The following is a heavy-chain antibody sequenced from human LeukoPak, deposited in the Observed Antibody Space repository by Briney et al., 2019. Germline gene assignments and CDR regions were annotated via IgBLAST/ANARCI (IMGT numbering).Heavy chain of an antibody. D-gene: IGHD3-22*01. CDR3: ARSFSTNYYDLLDY. CDR2: IYYSGST. J-gene: IGHJ4*02. Sequence: SETLSLTCTVSGGSISTYYWSWIRQPPGKGLEWIGYIYYSGSTTYNPSLKSRVTIPLDTSKNQFSLKLNSVTAADTAMYYCARSFSTNYYDLLDYWGQGTLVTVSS. V-gene: IGHV4-59*01. CDR1: GGSISTYY.